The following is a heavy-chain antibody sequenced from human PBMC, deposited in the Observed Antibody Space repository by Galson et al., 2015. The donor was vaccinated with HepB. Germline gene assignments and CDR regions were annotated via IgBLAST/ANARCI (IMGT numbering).Heavy chain of an antibody. J-gene: IGHJ1*01. V-gene: IGHV1-18*01. Sequence: QSGAEVKKPGESLRISCKASGYTFTSYGISWVRQAPGQGLEWMGWISAYNGNTNYAQKLQGRVTMTTDTSTSTAYMELRSLRSDDTAVYYCARRRVAGKAEYFQHWGQGTLVTVSS. CDR1: GYTFTSYG. D-gene: IGHD6-19*01. CDR2: ISAYNGNT. CDR3: ARRRVAGKAEYFQH.